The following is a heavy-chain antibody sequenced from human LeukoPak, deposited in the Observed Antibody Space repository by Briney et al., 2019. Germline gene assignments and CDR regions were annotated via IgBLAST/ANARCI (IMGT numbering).Heavy chain of an antibody. J-gene: IGHJ4*02. CDR2: ISTYNGDT. D-gene: IGHD2-15*01. CDR3: ARDRRVAAHYYFDY. V-gene: IGHV1-18*01. CDR1: GYTFTSYG. Sequence: ASVKVSCKASGYTFTSYGISWVRQAPGQGLEWMGWISTYNGDTNYAQKLQGRVTMTTDTSTNTAYMELRSLRSDDTAVYYCARDRRVAAHYYFDYWGQGTLVTVSS.